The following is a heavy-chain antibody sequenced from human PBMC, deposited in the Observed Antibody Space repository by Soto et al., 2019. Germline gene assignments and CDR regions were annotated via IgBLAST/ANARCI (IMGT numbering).Heavy chain of an antibody. Sequence: SETLSLTCTVSGGSISSYYWSWIRQPPGKGLEWIGYIYHSGSTNYNPSLKSRVTISVGTSKNQFSLKLSSVTAADTAVYYCARAEYYYDSSGYHYPRFDYWGQGTLVTVSS. CDR1: GGSISSYY. D-gene: IGHD3-22*01. CDR2: IYHSGST. V-gene: IGHV4-59*01. J-gene: IGHJ4*02. CDR3: ARAEYYYDSSGYHYPRFDY.